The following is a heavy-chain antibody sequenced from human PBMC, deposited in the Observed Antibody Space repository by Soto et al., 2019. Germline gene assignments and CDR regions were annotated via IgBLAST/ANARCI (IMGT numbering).Heavy chain of an antibody. CDR1: GYAFTSYY. CDR3: ATEVLPGDFCSGYYNWGYFDC. J-gene: IGHJ4*02. CDR2: INPSGGST. V-gene: IGHV1-46*01. Sequence: ASEKVSCKASGYAFTSYYMHWVRQAPGQGLEWMGIINPSGGSTSYAQKFQGRVTMTRDTSTSTVYMELSRPRSEDTAVYYCATEVLPGDFCSGYYNWGYFDCWGQGTLGTASS. D-gene: IGHD3-3*01.